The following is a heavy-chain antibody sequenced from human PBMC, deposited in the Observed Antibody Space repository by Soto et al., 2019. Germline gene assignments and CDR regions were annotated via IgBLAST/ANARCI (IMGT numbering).Heavy chain of an antibody. CDR2: IRSKANSYAT. V-gene: IGHV3-73*01. CDR1: GFTFSGSA. Sequence: PGGSLRLSCAASGFTFSGSAMHWVRQASGKGLEWVGRIRSKANSYATAYAAPVKGRFTISRDDSKNTAYLQMNSLKTEDTAVYYCTATYYDFWSGYWSQDYWGQGTLVTVSS. J-gene: IGHJ4*02. D-gene: IGHD3-3*01. CDR3: TATYYDFWSGYWSQDY.